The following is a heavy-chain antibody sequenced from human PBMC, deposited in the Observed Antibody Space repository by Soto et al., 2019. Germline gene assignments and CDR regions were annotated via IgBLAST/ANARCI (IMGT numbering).Heavy chain of an antibody. CDR2: INPNSGGT. CDR1: GYTFTGYY. CDR3: ARVTGTNGYYGMDV. J-gene: IGHJ6*02. Sequence: ASVKVSCKASGYTFTGYYMHWVRQAPGQGLGWMGWINPNSGGTNYAQKFQGRVTMTRDTSISTAYMELSRLRSDDTAVYYCARVTGTNGYYGMDVWGQGTTVTVSS. V-gene: IGHV1-2*02. D-gene: IGHD1-7*01.